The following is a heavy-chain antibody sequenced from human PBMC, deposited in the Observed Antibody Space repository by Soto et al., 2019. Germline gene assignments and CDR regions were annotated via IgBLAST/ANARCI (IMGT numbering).Heavy chain of an antibody. CDR1: GDSFNDYY. CDR2: INPNGGVT. Sequence: GASVKVSCKSSGDSFNDYYIHWVRQAPGQGFEWMGWINPNGGVTKYAQKFQGWVSMTRDTSIRTVYMQLSRLRSDDTAVYCCARESGGATATLDYYYFYMDVWGTGTTVTVSS. CDR3: ARESGGATATLDYYYFYMDV. J-gene: IGHJ6*03. V-gene: IGHV1-2*04. D-gene: IGHD5-12*01.